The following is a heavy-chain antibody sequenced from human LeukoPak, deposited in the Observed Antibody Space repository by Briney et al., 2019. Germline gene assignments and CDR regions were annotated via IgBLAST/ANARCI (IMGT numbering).Heavy chain of an antibody. CDR1: GYTFTSYG. CDR3: ATGPVNYDSSGYYCSD. Sequence: ASVKVSCKASGYTFTSYGISWVRQAPGQGLEWMGWNSAYNGNTNYAQKLQGRVTMTTDTSTSTAYMELRSLRSDDTAVYYCATGPVNYDSSGYYCSDWGQGTLVTVSS. D-gene: IGHD3-22*01. J-gene: IGHJ4*02. CDR2: NSAYNGNT. V-gene: IGHV1-18*01.